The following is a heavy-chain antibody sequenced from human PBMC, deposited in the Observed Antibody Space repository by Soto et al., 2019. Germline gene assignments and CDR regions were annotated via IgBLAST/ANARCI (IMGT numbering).Heavy chain of an antibody. CDR2: IYHSGST. CDR1: DGSISSGGYS. CDR3: ARGSYIAARPGWFDP. Sequence: SETLSLTCAVSDGSISSGGYSWSWIRQPPGKGLEWIGYIYHSGSTYYNPSLKSRVTISVDRSKNQFSLKLSSVTAADTAVYYCARGSYIAARPGWFDPWGQGTLVTVSS. J-gene: IGHJ5*02. V-gene: IGHV4-30-2*01. D-gene: IGHD6-6*01.